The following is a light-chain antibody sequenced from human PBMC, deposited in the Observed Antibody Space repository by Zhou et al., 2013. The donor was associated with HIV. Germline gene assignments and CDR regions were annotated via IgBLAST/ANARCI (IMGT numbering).Light chain of an antibody. CDR2: GTS. J-gene: IGKJ4*01. CDR1: QGIRND. CDR3: LQYNTYPLT. Sequence: DVQMTQSPSSLPASVGDRVTITCRASQGIRNDLAWYQVKPGKAPKRLLYGTSTLQSGVPSGFSGSGSGTQFTLTISSLQPDDFATYYCLQYNTYPLTFGGGTKVGDQ. V-gene: IGKV1-17*01.